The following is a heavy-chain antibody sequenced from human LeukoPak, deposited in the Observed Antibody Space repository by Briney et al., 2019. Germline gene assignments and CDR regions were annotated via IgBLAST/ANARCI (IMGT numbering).Heavy chain of an antibody. CDR2: IKHDGSVN. CDR1: GFIISDNW. J-gene: IGHJ4*02. CDR3: ARERASDNYQKAPPFDY. D-gene: IGHD5-24*01. V-gene: IGHV3-7*01. Sequence: GGSLRLSCAASGFIISDNWMRWVRQAPGKGGEWVANIKHDGSVNSSYDSMKRRFTIFRDNAKNSLYLQMNGLRADDTAVYYCARERASDNYQKAPPFDYCGQGTLVPVSS.